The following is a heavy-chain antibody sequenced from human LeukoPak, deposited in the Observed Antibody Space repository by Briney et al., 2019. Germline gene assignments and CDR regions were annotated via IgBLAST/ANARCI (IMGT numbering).Heavy chain of an antibody. CDR3: ATAKITMIVVGLDY. D-gene: IGHD3-22*01. Sequence: GALVKVSCKASGGTFSSYAISWVRQAPGQGLEWMGGIIPIFGTANYAQKFQGRVTITADKSTSTAYMELSSLRSEDTAVYYCATAKITMIVVGLDYWGQGTLVTVSS. V-gene: IGHV1-69*06. J-gene: IGHJ4*02. CDR1: GGTFSSYA. CDR2: IIPIFGTA.